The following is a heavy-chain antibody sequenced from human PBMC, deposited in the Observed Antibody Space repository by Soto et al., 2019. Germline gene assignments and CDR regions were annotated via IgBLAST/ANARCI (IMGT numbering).Heavy chain of an antibody. Sequence: QLGGSLRLSCAASGFTFSSYAMSWVRQAPGKGLEWVSAISGSGGSTYYADSVKGRFTISRDNSKNTLYLQMNSLRAEDTAVYYCAASRYSSSSGQIDYWGQGTLVTVSS. CDR1: GFTFSSYA. D-gene: IGHD6-6*01. CDR2: ISGSGGST. CDR3: AASRYSSSSGQIDY. V-gene: IGHV3-23*01. J-gene: IGHJ4*02.